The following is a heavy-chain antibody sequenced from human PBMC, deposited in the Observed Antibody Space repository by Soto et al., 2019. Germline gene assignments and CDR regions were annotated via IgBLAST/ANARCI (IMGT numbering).Heavy chain of an antibody. J-gene: IGHJ6*02. CDR3: VKGWYGMDV. CDR2: ISGSGDST. Sequence: GGSLRLSCAASGFTFSSYAMSWVRQAPGKGLEWVSAISGSGDSTYYTDSVKGRFTISRDTSKNTLYLQMNNLRAEDTAVYYCVKGWYGMDVWGQGTTVTVSS. V-gene: IGHV3-23*01. CDR1: GFTFSSYA.